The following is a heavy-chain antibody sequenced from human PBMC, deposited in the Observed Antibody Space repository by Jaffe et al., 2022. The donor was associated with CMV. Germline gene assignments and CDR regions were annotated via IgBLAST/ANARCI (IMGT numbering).Heavy chain of an antibody. CDR2: ISSNGGST. CDR3: VKGPWSSSWYYFDY. V-gene: IGHV3-64D*06. D-gene: IGHD6-13*01. Sequence: EVQLVESGGGLVQPGGSLRLSCSASGFTFSSYAMHWVRQAPGKGLEYVSAISSNGGSTYYADSVKGRFTISRDNSKNTLYLQMSSLRAEDTAVYYCVKGPWSSSWYYFDYWGQGTLVTVSS. CDR1: GFTFSSYA. J-gene: IGHJ4*02.